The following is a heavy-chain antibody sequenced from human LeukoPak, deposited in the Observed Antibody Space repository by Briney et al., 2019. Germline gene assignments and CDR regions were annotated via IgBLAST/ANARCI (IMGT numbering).Heavy chain of an antibody. CDR1: GGSISSYY. J-gene: IGHJ3*02. D-gene: IGHD5-12*01. CDR3: AARSLDIVTRGAFDI. CDR2: IYYSGST. V-gene: IGHV4-59*01. Sequence: SEALSLTCTVSGGSISSYYWSWIRQPPGKGLEWIGYIYYSGSTNYNPSLKSRVTISVDTSKNQFSLKLSSVTAADTAVYYCAARSLDIVTRGAFDIRGQGTMVTVSS.